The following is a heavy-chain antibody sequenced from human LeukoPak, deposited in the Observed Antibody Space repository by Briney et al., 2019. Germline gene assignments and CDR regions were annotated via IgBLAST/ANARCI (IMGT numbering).Heavy chain of an antibody. Sequence: ASVKVSCKASGGTFSSYAISWVRQAPGQGLEWMGRIIPILGIANYAQKFQGRVTITADKSTSTAHMELSSLRSEDTAVYYCARAEVLDYGSGSYSMDVWGQGTTVTVSS. V-gene: IGHV1-69*04. J-gene: IGHJ6*02. CDR3: ARAEVLDYGSGSYSMDV. CDR2: IIPILGIA. CDR1: GGTFSSYA. D-gene: IGHD3-10*01.